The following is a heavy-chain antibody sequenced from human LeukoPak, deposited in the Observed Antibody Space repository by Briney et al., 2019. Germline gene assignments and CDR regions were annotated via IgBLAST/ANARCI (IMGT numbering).Heavy chain of an antibody. V-gene: IGHV4-61*02. CDR2: IYTSGST. CDR3: ARGYNWNWFDP. J-gene: IGHJ5*02. Sequence: SETLSLTCTVSGGSISSGSYYWSWIRQPAGKGLEWIGRIYTSGSTNYNPSLKSRVTMSVDTSKNQFSLKLSSVTAADTAVYYCARGYNWNWFDPWGQGTLVTVSS. D-gene: IGHD1-20*01. CDR1: GGSISSGSYY.